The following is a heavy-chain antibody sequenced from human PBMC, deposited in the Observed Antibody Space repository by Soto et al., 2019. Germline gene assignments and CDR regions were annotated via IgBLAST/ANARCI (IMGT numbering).Heavy chain of an antibody. Sequence: GSLRLSCAASGFTFSSYAMSWVRQAPGKGLEWVSAISGSGGSTYYADSVKGRFTISRDNSKNTLYLQMNSLRAEDTAVYYCAKAPVLLWFGELLPFDYWGQGTLVTVSS. CDR1: GFTFSSYA. CDR2: ISGSGGST. V-gene: IGHV3-23*01. J-gene: IGHJ4*02. D-gene: IGHD3-10*01. CDR3: AKAPVLLWFGELLPFDY.